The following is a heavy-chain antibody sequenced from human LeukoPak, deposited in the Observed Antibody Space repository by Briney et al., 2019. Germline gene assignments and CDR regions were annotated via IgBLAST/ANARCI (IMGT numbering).Heavy chain of an antibody. CDR1: GSTFTSYG. J-gene: IGHJ6*02. Sequence: ASVKVSCKASGSTFTSYGISWVRQAPGQGLEWMGWISAYNGNTNYAQKLQGRVTMTTDTSTSTAYMELRSLRSDDTAVYYCAREGSIVAAGSALYGMDVWGQGTTVTVSS. CDR2: ISAYNGNT. D-gene: IGHD6-13*01. V-gene: IGHV1-18*01. CDR3: AREGSIVAAGSALYGMDV.